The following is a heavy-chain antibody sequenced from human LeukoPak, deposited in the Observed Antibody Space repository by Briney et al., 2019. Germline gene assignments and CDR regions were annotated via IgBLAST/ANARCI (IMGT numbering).Heavy chain of an antibody. V-gene: IGHV1-69*13. CDR3: ASHGGDSDNPFDY. CDR1: GGTFSSYA. J-gene: IGHJ4*02. D-gene: IGHD3-9*01. Sequence: SVKVSCKASGGTFSSYAISWVRQAPGQGLEWMGGIIPIFGTANYAQKFQGRVTITADESTSTAYMELSSLRSEDTAVYYCASHGGDSDNPFDYWGQGTLVTDSS. CDR2: IIPIFGTA.